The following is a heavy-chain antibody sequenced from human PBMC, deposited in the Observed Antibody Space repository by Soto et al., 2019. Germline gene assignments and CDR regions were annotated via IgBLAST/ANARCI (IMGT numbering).Heavy chain of an antibody. V-gene: IGHV3-23*01. D-gene: IGHD6-19*01. CDR3: AKDGNPGIAVADKRPYFAY. CDR1: GFTFSIYA. J-gene: IGHJ4*02. CDR2: ISGSGGST. Sequence: PGGSLRLSCAASGFTFSIYAMSWVRQAPGKGLEWVSAISGSGGSTYYADSVRGRFTISRDNSKNTLYLQMNSLRAEDTAVYYCAKDGNPGIAVADKRPYFAYSGQGTLVTVSS.